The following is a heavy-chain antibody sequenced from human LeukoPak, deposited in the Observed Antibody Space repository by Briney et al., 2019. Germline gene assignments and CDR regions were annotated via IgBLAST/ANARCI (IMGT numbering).Heavy chain of an antibody. J-gene: IGHJ6*03. CDR1: GYTFSNSG. CDR3: ARSGGYYFYMDV. Sequence: ASVKVSCKASGYTFSNSGISWVRQAPGQGLEWMGWISTYSGTANYAHNLQGRLTMTTDTSTSTAYMELRNLKSDDTAVYYCARSGGYYFYMDVWGKGTTVTVSS. V-gene: IGHV1-18*01. D-gene: IGHD1-26*01. CDR2: ISTYSGTA.